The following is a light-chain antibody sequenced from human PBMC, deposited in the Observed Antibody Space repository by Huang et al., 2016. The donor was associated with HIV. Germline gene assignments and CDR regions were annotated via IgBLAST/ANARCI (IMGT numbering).Light chain of an antibody. V-gene: IGKV3-15*01. J-gene: IGKJ4*01. CDR2: DAS. Sequence: EIVMTQSPATLSVSPGDRATLSCRASQSVSNNLVWYQQKPGQCPRLLISDASTRATGIPARFSGSGSGTEFTLTISSLQSEDFAVYYCQQYNNWPLTFGGGTKVEIK. CDR3: QQYNNWPLT. CDR1: QSVSNN.